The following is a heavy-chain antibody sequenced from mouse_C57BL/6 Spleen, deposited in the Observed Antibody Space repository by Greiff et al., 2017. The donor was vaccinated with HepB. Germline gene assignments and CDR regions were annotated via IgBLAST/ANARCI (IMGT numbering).Heavy chain of an antibody. V-gene: IGHV1-54*01. J-gene: IGHJ2*01. CDR2: INPGGGGT. D-gene: IGHD1-1*01. CDR3: ARSYYYGSSPWYFDY. Sequence: VQLQQSGAELVRPGTSVKVSCKASGYAFTNYLIEWVKQRPGQGLEWIGVINPGGGGTNYNEKFKGKATLTADNSSNTAYMQLSSLTSENSAVYCCARSYYYGSSPWYFDYWGQGTTLTVSS. CDR1: GYAFTNYL.